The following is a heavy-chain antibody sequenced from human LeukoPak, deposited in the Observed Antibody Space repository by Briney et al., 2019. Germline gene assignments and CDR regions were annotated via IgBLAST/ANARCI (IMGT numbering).Heavy chain of an antibody. CDR1: RDSISNYY. D-gene: IGHD2/OR15-2a*01. CDR3: ARILSNNYYYSYMDV. J-gene: IGHJ6*03. V-gene: IGHV4-59*01. Sequence: PSETLSLTCNVSRDSISNYYWSWIRQSPGKGLEWIGYIYYTGNTNYNPSLKSRVTISVDTSKNQFSLKLSSVTAADTAVYYCARILSNNYYYSYMDVWGKGTTVTISS. CDR2: IYYTGNT.